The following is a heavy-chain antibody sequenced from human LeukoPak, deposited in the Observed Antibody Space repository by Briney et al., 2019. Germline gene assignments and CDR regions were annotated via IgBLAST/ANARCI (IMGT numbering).Heavy chain of an antibody. Sequence: VGSLRVSCAASGFTFSDYAMTWVRQAPGRGVEWVSSIRNSGDITNYADSVKGRFSISRDDSKNTLFLHMNSLRGEDTAVYYCAKDRDYYDSNGYYYDYWGQGTLVTVSS. CDR3: AKDRDYYDSNGYYYDY. D-gene: IGHD3-22*01. J-gene: IGHJ4*02. CDR1: GFTFSDYA. V-gene: IGHV3-23*01. CDR2: IRNSGDIT.